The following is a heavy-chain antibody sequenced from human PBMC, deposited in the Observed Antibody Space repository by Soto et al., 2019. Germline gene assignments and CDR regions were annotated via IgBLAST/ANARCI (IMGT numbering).Heavy chain of an antibody. CDR3: ARAPRGGPWFHLMFDY. V-gene: IGHV4-34*01. J-gene: IGHJ4*02. D-gene: IGHD3-10*01. CDR2: INHSGST. Sequence: PSETLSLTCAVYGGSFSGYYWSWIRQPPGKGLEWIGEINHSGSTNYNPSLKSRVTISVDTSKNQFSLKLSSVTAADTAVYYCARAPRGGPWFHLMFDYWGQGTLVTVSS. CDR1: GGSFSGYY.